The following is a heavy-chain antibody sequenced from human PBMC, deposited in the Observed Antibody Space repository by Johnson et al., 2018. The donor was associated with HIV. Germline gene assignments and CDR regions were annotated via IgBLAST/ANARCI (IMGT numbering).Heavy chain of an antibody. Sequence: QVQLVESGGGLVKPGGSLRLSCAASGFSFSDYYMSWIRQAPGKGLEWLSHISSSGSTIYYADSVKGRFTISRDNSKNTLFLQMNSLRGEDTALYYCARRDSGSLSFDIWGQGTMVTVSS. J-gene: IGHJ3*02. CDR1: GFSFSDYY. V-gene: IGHV3-11*01. CDR2: ISSSGSTI. CDR3: ARRDSGSLSFDI. D-gene: IGHD1-26*01.